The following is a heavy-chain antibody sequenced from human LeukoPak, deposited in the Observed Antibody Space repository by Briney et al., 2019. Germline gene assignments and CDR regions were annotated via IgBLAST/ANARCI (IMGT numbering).Heavy chain of an antibody. V-gene: IGHV4-39*07. J-gene: IGHJ5*02. CDR3: ARGGRITTVVGYNYFDP. CDR1: DGSISSSSYY. Sequence: SETLSLTCTVSDGSISSSSYYWGWIRQPPGKGLEWIGSILYSGSTYYNPSLKSRVSISIDTSKNQFSLKLSSVTAADTALYYCARGGRITTVVGYNYFDPWGRGTLVTVSS. CDR2: ILYSGST. D-gene: IGHD1-20*01.